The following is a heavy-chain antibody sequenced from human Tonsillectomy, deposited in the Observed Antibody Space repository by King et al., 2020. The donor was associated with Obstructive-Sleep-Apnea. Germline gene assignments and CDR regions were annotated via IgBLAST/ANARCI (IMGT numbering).Heavy chain of an antibody. CDR3: ASGFCSRPSCYGLAYVLDV. Sequence: VQLVESGGGVVQPGGSLRLSCAASGFSFINYPMHWVRQAPGKGLEWVAGITDGGSKKYYADSVKGRFTISRDNSENRVFLQMDSLRAEDTAVFYCASGFCSRPSCYGLAYVLDVWGQGPALTVSS. V-gene: IGHV3-30*04. CDR1: GFSFINYP. J-gene: IGHJ6*02. D-gene: IGHD2-2*01. CDR2: ITDGGSKK.